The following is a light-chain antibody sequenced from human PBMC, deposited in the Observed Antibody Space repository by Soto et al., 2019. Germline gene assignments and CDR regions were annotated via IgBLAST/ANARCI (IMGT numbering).Light chain of an antibody. J-gene: IGKJ2*01. Sequence: DIVMTQSPLSLPVTPGEPASITCKSSQSLLHRNGHNYLDWFLQKPGQSPQLLIYLGSYRAAGVPDRFSGSGSGTDFTLKISRVEAEDVGIYYCKQALSHTFGQGTKLEIK. CDR2: LGS. V-gene: IGKV2-28*01. CDR1: QSLLHRNGHNY. CDR3: KQALSHT.